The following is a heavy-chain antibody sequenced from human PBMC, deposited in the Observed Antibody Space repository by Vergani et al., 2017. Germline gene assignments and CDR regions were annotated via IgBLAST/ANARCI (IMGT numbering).Heavy chain of an antibody. CDR2: ISSNGGST. CDR1: GFSFSSSA. J-gene: IGHJ4*02. CDR3: ARGSVDTAMVWTGNDY. D-gene: IGHD5-18*01. Sequence: EVQLVESGGGLVQPGGSLRLSCAASGFSFSSSAMHWVRQAPGKGLEHVSGISSNGGSTYYANSVKGRFTISRDNSKNTLYLQMGSLRAEDMAVYYCARGSVDTAMVWTGNDYWGQGTLVTVSS. V-gene: IGHV3-64*01.